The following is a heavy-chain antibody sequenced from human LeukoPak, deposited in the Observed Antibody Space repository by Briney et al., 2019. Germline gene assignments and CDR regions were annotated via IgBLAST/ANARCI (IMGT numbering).Heavy chain of an antibody. J-gene: IGHJ3*02. CDR2: IYSGGST. D-gene: IGHD6-19*01. Sequence: PGGSLRLSCAASGFTFSSYSMNWVRQAPGKGLEWVSVIYSGGSTYYADSVKGRFTISRDNSKNTLYLQMNSLRAEDTAVYYCARGSYIAVAGTGTTRAHDAFDIWGQGTMVTVSS. CDR3: ARGSYIAVAGTGTTRAHDAFDI. CDR1: GFTFSSYS. V-gene: IGHV3-53*01.